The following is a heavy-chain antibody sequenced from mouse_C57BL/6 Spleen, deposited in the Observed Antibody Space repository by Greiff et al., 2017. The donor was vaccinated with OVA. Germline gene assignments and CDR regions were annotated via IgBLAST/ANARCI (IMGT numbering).Heavy chain of an antibody. V-gene: IGHV2-9-1*01. CDR1: GFSLTSYA. CDR3: ARSYYGSIYYFDY. CDR2: IWNGGGT. J-gene: IGHJ2*01. D-gene: IGHD1-1*01. Sequence: VKLVESGPGLVAPSQSLSITCTVSGFSLTSYAISWVRQPPGKGLEWLGVIWNGGGTNYTSALKSRLSISKDNSKSQVFLKMNSLQTEDTARYYCARSYYGSIYYFDYWGQGTTLTVSS.